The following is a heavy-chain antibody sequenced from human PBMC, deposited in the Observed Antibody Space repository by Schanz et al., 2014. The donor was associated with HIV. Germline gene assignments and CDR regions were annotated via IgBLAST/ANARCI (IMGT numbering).Heavy chain of an antibody. CDR1: GGTFSSYA. J-gene: IGHJ5*02. CDR3: AREKTTLNWFDP. CDR2: MIPSFRLR. Sequence: QVQLVQSGAEVKKPGSSVKVSCTASGGTFSSYAISWVRQAPGQGLEWMGGMIPSFRLRTYAQKFQGRVTIAADESASTAYMDLRSLRSDDTAVYYCAREKTTLNWFDPWGQGTLVTVSS. V-gene: IGHV1-69*01.